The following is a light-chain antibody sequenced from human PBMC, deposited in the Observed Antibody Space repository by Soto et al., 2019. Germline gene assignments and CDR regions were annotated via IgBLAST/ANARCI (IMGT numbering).Light chain of an antibody. CDR2: EVS. CDR3: SSYTSINTVI. V-gene: IGLV2-14*01. Sequence: QSVLTQPASVSGSPGQSITISCTGTSSDVGGYNYVSWYQQHPGKAPKLMIYEVSNRPSGVSNRFSGSTSGNTASLTISGLQVEDEADYYCSSYTSINTVIFGGGTKLTV. CDR1: SSDVGGYNY. J-gene: IGLJ2*01.